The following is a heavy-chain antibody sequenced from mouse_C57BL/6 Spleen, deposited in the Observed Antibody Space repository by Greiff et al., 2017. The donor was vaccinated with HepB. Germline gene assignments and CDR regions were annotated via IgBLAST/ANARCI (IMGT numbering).Heavy chain of an antibody. CDR2: INPSNGGT. J-gene: IGHJ2*01. D-gene: IGHD2-2*01. CDR1: GYTFTSYW. V-gene: IGHV1-53*01. CDR3: AIGKTYGYDDYFDY. Sequence: QVQLQQSGTELVKPGASVKLSCKASGYTFTSYWMHWVKQRPGQGLEWIGNINPSNGGTNYNEKFKSKATLTVDKSSSTAYMQLSSLTSEDSAVYYCAIGKTYGYDDYFDYWGQGTTLTVSS.